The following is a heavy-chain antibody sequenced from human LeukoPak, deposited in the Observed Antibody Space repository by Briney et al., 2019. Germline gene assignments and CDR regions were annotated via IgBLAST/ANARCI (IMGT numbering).Heavy chain of an antibody. CDR2: IYCRGST. Sequence: PSETLSLTCTVSGGSISSHYWSWIWQPPAQGLEWIGYIYCRGSTNYNPSLKSRVTMSVDTSKSQFSLKVSSVTAADTAVYYCARCINRGYGSYYYYYYMDVWGKGTTVTISS. CDR1: GGSISSHY. J-gene: IGHJ6*03. D-gene: IGHD5-18*01. CDR3: ARCINRGYGSYYYYYYMDV. V-gene: IGHV4-59*11.